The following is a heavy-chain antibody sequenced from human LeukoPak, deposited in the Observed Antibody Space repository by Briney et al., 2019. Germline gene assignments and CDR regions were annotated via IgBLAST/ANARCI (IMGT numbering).Heavy chain of an antibody. Sequence: SVTVSCKASGGTFSSYAISWVRQAPGQGLEWMGGIIPIFGTANYAQKFQGRVTITADESTSTAYMELSSLRSEDTAVYYCARDPPRYCSSTSCYSWFDPWGQGTLVTVSS. D-gene: IGHD2-2*02. CDR1: GGTFSSYA. V-gene: IGHV1-69*13. J-gene: IGHJ5*02. CDR2: IIPIFGTA. CDR3: ARDPPRYCSSTSCYSWFDP.